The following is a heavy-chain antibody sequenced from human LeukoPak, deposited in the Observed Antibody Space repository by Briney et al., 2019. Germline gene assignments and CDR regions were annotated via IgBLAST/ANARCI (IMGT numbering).Heavy chain of an antibody. CDR3: AKASAAIPQYCNS. D-gene: IGHD2-2*02. Sequence: GGSLRLSCEASGFTFGNYAMNWVCQAPGKGLEWVSTISGTGSSTYYADSAKGRFTISRDNSKDTLFLQLNSLTAADTAMYFCAKASAAIPQYCNSWGQGTLVTVSS. V-gene: IGHV3-23*01. CDR2: ISGTGSST. J-gene: IGHJ5*02. CDR1: GFTFGNYA.